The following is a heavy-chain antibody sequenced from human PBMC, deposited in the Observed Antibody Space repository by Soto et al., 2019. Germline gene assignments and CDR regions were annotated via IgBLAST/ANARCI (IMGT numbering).Heavy chain of an antibody. D-gene: IGHD2-8*02. Sequence: QVQLQKWGAGLLKPSETLSLTCAVYGGSFSGYYWTWIRQPPGTGLEWIGEINHSGSTNYNPSLKSRVTISVDTSKNQFSLKLTSVTAAVTAVYYCARDKITGLFDYWGQGPLVTVSS. V-gene: IGHV4-34*01. CDR3: ARDKITGLFDY. J-gene: IGHJ4*02. CDR2: INHSGST. CDR1: GGSFSGYY.